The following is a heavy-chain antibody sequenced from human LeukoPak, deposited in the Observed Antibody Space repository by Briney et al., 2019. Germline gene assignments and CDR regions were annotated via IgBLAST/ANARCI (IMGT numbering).Heavy chain of an antibody. D-gene: IGHD3-10*01. CDR3: AARKVRGVWFYLDY. J-gene: IGHJ4*02. V-gene: IGHV3-53*01. CDR2: IYSGGST. Sequence: PGGSLGLSCAASGFTVSSNYMSWVRQAPGKGLEWVSVIYSGGSTYYADSVKGRFTISRDNSKNTLYLQMNSLRVEDTAVYFCAARKVRGVWFYLDYWGQGTLVTVSS. CDR1: GFTVSSNY.